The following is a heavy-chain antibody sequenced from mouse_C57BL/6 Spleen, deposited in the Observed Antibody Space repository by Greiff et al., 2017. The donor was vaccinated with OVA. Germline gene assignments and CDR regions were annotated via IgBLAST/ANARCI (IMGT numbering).Heavy chain of an antibody. CDR3: PRYRDYYGSSYSGMDY. Sequence: VQLQQSGAELVKPGASVKISCKASGYAFSSYWMNWVKQRPGKGLEWIGQIYPGDGDTNSNGKFKGKATPSADKYSCTAYMQLCSLTSDDSAVYFGPRYRDYYGSSYSGMDYWGQGTSVTVSS. J-gene: IGHJ4*01. CDR1: GYAFSSYW. D-gene: IGHD1-1*01. CDR2: IYPGDGDT. V-gene: IGHV1-80*01.